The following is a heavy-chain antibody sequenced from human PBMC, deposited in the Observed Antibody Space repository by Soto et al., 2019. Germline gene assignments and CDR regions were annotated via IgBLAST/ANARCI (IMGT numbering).Heavy chain of an antibody. CDR2: IYYSGKT. V-gene: IGHV4-30-2*03. D-gene: IGHD2-15*01. CDR3: ARHRPQEDGSKKGVDH. CDR1: GDSISSGGYS. Sequence: SETLSLTCAVSGDSISSGGYSWTWIRQPPGKGLEYIGTIYYSGKTYYNWPLESRVTMSLDTSKNQFSLRLTSVTAADTALYYCARHRPQEDGSKKGVDHWGQGTLVTVSS. J-gene: IGHJ4*02.